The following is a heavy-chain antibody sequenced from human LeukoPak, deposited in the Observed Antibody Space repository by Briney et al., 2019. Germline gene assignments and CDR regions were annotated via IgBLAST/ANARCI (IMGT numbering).Heavy chain of an antibody. CDR3: ARAKQVAYYYYYMDV. CDR2: IYTSGGT. Sequence: SETLSLTCTVSGGSISSYYWSWIRQPAGKGLEWIGRIYTSGGTNYNPSLKSRVTMSLDTSKNQFSLKLSSVTAADTAVYYCARAKQVAYYYYYMDVWGKGTTVTVSS. D-gene: IGHD6-6*01. J-gene: IGHJ6*03. V-gene: IGHV4-4*07. CDR1: GGSISSYY.